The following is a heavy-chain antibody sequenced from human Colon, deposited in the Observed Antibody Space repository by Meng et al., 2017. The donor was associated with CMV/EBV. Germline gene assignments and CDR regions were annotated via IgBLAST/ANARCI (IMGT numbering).Heavy chain of an antibody. CDR1: GYTFISYG. J-gene: IGHJ4*02. Sequence: ASAKVSCKASGYTFISYGISWVRQAPGQGLEWMGWISIFNGRTNYAQKFQGRVTMTSDMSTRTAYLELRGLRSDDTAVYYCARVGDIVVAPAAPFDYWGQGTLVTVSS. CDR3: ARVGDIVVAPAAPFDY. V-gene: IGHV1-18*01. CDR2: ISIFNGRT. D-gene: IGHD2-2*01.